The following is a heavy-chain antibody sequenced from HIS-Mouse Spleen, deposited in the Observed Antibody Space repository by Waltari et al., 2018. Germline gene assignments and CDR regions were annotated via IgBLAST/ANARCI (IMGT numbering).Heavy chain of an antibody. CDR1: GFTFSSYA. Sequence: QVQLVESGGGVVQPGRSLRLSCAASGFTFSSYAMHWVCQAPGKGLEWVAVRSYDGSNKYYADSVKGRFTISRDNSKNTLYLQMNSLRAEDTAVYYCARDPSSSSGFDPWGQGTLVTVSS. CDR3: ARDPSSSSGFDP. V-gene: IGHV3-30-3*01. D-gene: IGHD6-6*01. J-gene: IGHJ5*02. CDR2: RSYDGSNK.